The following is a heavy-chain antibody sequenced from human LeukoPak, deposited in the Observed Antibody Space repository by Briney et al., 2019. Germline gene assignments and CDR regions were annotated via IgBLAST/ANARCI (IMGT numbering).Heavy chain of an antibody. J-gene: IGHJ4*02. CDR2: INSDGSIT. CDR3: ASSTQISKYADY. CDR1: GFTFSSYW. D-gene: IGHD2-2*01. V-gene: IGHV3-74*01. Sequence: GGSLRLSCAASGFTFSSYWMHWVRQAPGKGLVWVSRINSDGSITTYADSVRGRFTISRDNAKSTLYLQMNSLRAEDAAVYYCASSTQISKYADYWGQGALVTVSS.